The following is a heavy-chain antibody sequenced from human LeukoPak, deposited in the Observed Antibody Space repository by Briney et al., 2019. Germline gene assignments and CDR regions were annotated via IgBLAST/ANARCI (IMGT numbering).Heavy chain of an antibody. CDR1: GFNFDTYW. J-gene: IGHJ4*02. CDR3: AKDDDDGDHVVVDH. V-gene: IGHV3-7*05. Sequence: QPGGSLRLSCAASGFNFDTYWMSWVRQAPGKGLEWVAKINEDGGGKYHLDSVKGRFTISRDNRKNSLYLQMNSLRAEDTAIYYCAKDDDDGDHVVVDHWGQGTLVTVSS. D-gene: IGHD4-17*01. CDR2: INEDGGGK.